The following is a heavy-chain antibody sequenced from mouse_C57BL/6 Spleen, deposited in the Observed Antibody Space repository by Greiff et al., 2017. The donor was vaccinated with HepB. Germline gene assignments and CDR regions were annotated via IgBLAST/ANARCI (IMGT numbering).Heavy chain of an antibody. J-gene: IGHJ1*03. Sequence: EVQVVESGGGLVKPGGSLKLSCAASGFTFSSYAMSWVRQTPEKRLEWVATISDGGSYTYYPDNVKGRFTISRDNAKNNLYQQMSHLKSEDTAMYYCARGGPTIVTTWYFDVWGTGTTVTVSS. D-gene: IGHD2-5*01. CDR1: GFTFSSYA. V-gene: IGHV5-4*01. CDR3: ARGGPTIVTTWYFDV. CDR2: ISDGGSYT.